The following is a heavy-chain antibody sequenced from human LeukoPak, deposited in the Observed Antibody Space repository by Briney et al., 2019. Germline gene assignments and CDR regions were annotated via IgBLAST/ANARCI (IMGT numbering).Heavy chain of an antibody. Sequence: GGSLRLSCAASGFTFSSYGMSWVRQAPGRGLEWVSAISGSGGSTYYADSVKGRFTISRDNSKNTLYLQMNSLRAEDTAVYYCAKDSDSSGYYGAEGYWGQGTLVTVSS. CDR3: AKDSDSSGYYGAEGY. V-gene: IGHV3-23*01. CDR1: GFTFSSYG. CDR2: ISGSGGST. J-gene: IGHJ4*02. D-gene: IGHD3-22*01.